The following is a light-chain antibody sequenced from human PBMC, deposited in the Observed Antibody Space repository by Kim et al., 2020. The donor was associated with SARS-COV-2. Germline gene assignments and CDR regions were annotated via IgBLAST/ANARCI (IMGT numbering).Light chain of an antibody. CDR2: KAS. Sequence: AYVGDRVTITCRASQSVDNLGAWYQQKPGKAPNLLIHKASTLESGVPSRFSGSASGTESTLTISSLQPDDFATYYCQRYNDYPLTFGGGTKVDIK. J-gene: IGKJ4*01. V-gene: IGKV1-5*03. CDR1: QSVDNL. CDR3: QRYNDYPLT.